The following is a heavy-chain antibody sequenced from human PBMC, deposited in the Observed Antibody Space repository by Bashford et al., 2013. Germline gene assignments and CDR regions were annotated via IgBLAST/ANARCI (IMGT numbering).Heavy chain of an antibody. V-gene: IGHV4-59*01. CDR2: LYYSGST. CDR3: ARVSKHSGYDLILSSPFDY. D-gene: IGHD5-12*01. CDR1: GGSISGYY. Sequence: SETLSLTCTVSGGSISGYYWSWIRQPPGKGLEWIGYLYYSGSTNYNPSLKSRVTISVDTSKKQLSLKMTSVTAADTAVYYCARVSKHSGYDLILSSPFDYWGQGTLVTVSS. J-gene: IGHJ4*02.